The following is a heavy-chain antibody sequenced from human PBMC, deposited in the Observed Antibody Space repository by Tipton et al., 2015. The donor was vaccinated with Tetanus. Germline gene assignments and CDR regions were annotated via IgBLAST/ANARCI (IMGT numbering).Heavy chain of an antibody. J-gene: IGHJ6*02. CDR2: IYYTGST. CDR3: ARLTGHSMDVVDYYYFGMDV. V-gene: IGHV4-59*01. Sequence: PGLVKPSETLSLICTVSGGSMNSYYWSWIRQPPGKGLEWIGYIYYTGSTNYNPSLKSGVTISLDTSKNQFSLKLTSASAADTAVYYCARLTGHSMDVVDYYYFGMDVWGQGTKVTVSS. D-gene: IGHD2-21*01. CDR1: GGSMNSYY.